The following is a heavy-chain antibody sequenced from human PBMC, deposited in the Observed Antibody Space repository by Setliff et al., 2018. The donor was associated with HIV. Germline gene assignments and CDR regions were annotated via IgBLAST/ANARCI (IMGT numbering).Heavy chain of an antibody. Sequence: ASVKVSCKASGYTFIDYFMHWVRQAPGQGLEWMGWISAYNGHTNYAQKLQGRVTMTTDTSTSTAYMELRSLGSDDTALYFCARDPRTDSSYAWFDSWGQGTLVTVSS. D-gene: IGHD6-6*01. V-gene: IGHV1-18*04. CDR3: ARDPRTDSSYAWFDS. CDR2: ISAYNGHT. J-gene: IGHJ5*01. CDR1: GYTFIDYF.